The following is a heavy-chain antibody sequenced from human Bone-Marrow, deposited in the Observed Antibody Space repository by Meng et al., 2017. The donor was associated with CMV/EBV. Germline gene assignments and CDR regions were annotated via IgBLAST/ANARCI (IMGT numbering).Heavy chain of an antibody. J-gene: IGHJ4*02. CDR1: GFTFDDYT. V-gene: IGHV3-43*01. CDR2: ISWDGVST. D-gene: IGHD6-6*01. CDR3: AKDGQGSSGAYYFDY. Sequence: GGSLRLSCAASGFTFDDYTMHWVRQAPGKGLEWVSLISWDGVSTYYADSVKGRFTISRGNSKTSLYLQMNSLRTEDTALYYCAKDGQGSSGAYYFDYWGQGTLVTVSS.